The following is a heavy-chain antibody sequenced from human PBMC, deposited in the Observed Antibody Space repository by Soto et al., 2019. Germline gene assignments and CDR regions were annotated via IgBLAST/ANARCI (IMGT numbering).Heavy chain of an antibody. D-gene: IGHD2-8*01. Sequence: SSGASGLTFCSYAMHWVRHAPGKQLEWVAVISYEVSTKYYADSVKARFTISRDNSKNTLYLQLYSLRGEDTAVYYSSRAPSRMRYSTNGVPCAFDIWGQGRMVTVS. CDR2: ISYEVSTK. J-gene: IGHJ3*02. CDR3: SRAPSRMRYSTNGVPCAFDI. V-gene: IGHV3-30-3*01. CDR1: GLTFCSYA.